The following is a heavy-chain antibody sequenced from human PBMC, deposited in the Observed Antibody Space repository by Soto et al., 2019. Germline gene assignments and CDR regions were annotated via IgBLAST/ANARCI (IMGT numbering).Heavy chain of an antibody. D-gene: IGHD5-12*01. Sequence: SLRLSCAASGFTFADYAMHWVRQVPGKGLEWVSGVNWNSRNIDYAESVKGRFTISRDNGKKSLYLEMQSLRAEDTALYYCTKGTSGYDLRGAYDIWGQGTMVTVSS. CDR1: GFTFADYA. CDR3: TKGTSGYDLRGAYDI. V-gene: IGHV3-9*01. J-gene: IGHJ3*02. CDR2: VNWNSRNI.